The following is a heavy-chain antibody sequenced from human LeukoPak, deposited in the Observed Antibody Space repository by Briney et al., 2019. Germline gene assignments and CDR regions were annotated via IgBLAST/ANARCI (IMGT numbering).Heavy chain of an antibody. Sequence: PGGSLRLSCEASGFTLSSYSMSWVRQAPGKGLEWVSYISSSGSTIYYADSVKGRFTISRDNAKNSLYLQMNSLRAEDTAVYYCARDHDVEGQWYYYGAPGYWGQGTLVTVSS. CDR1: GFTLSSYS. CDR2: ISSSGSTI. D-gene: IGHD3-10*01. V-gene: IGHV3-48*04. CDR3: ARDHDVEGQWYYYGAPGY. J-gene: IGHJ4*02.